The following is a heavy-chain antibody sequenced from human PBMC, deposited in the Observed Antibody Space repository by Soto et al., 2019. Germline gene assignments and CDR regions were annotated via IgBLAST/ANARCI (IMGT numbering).Heavy chain of an antibody. CDR3: ARDQRATYYYDSSGWRNWFDP. J-gene: IGHJ5*02. D-gene: IGHD3-22*01. CDR1: GFTFSSYA. V-gene: IGHV3-30-3*01. CDR2: ISYDGSNK. Sequence: QVQLVESGGGVVQPGRSLRLSCAASGFTFSSYAMHWVRQAPGKGLEWVAVISYDGSNKYYADSVKGRFTISRDNSKNTLYLQMNSLRAEDTAVYYCARDQRATYYYDSSGWRNWFDPWGQGTLVTVSS.